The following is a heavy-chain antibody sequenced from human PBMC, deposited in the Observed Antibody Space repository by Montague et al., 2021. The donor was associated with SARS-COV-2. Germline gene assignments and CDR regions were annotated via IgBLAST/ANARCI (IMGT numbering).Heavy chain of an antibody. V-gene: IGHV6-1*01. CDR1: GDTVSSNSAT. CDR3: TSGREGNYNVMDV. Sequence: CAISGDTVSSNSATWNWVRQSPSRHLEWLGRTYYRSKWYNDYAVSVRGRVTINPYTSKNQFSLQLNSVTPEDTAIYYCTSGREGNYNVMDVWGQGTTVTVSS. D-gene: IGHD1-1*01. CDR2: TYYRSKWYN. J-gene: IGHJ6*02.